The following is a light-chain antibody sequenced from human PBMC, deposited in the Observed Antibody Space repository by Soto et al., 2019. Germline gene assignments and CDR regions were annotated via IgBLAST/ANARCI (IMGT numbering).Light chain of an antibody. CDR3: SSFTSSSTQV. CDR2: EVN. Sequence: QSALTQPASVSGSLGQSITISCTGTSSDVGGYNYVSWYQQHPGKVPKLMIYEVNNRPSGVSNRFSGSKSANTASLTISGLQVDDEADYYCSSFTSSSTQVFGGGTKLTVL. CDR1: SSDVGGYNY. J-gene: IGLJ3*02. V-gene: IGLV2-14*01.